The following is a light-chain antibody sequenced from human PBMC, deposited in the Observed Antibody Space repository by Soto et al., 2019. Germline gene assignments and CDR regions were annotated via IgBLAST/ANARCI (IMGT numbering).Light chain of an antibody. Sequence: DIVMTQSPDSLAVSLGERATIDCKSSQNILNRSNNKNYLAWYQQKPGQPPKLLIYWASSRESGVPDRFTGSGSGTDFTLTINSLQAEDAAVYYCQQYYTGRTFGQGTKVEI. CDR3: QQYYTGRT. CDR2: WAS. CDR1: QNILNRSNNKNY. V-gene: IGKV4-1*01. J-gene: IGKJ1*01.